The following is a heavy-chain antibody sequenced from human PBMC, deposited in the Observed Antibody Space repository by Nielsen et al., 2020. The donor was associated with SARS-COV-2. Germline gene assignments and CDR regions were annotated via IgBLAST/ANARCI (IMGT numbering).Heavy chain of an antibody. CDR3: ARGRRVGTTLFEY. CDR2: ISWNSGSI. J-gene: IGHJ4*02. D-gene: IGHD1-14*01. V-gene: IGHV3-9*01. CDR1: GFTFDDYA. Sequence: GGSLRLSCAASGFTFDDYAMHWVRPAPGKGLEWVSGISWNSGSIAYADSVKGRFTISRDNAKNSLHLQMNSLRAEDTAFYYCARGRRVGTTLFEYWGQGTLVTVSS.